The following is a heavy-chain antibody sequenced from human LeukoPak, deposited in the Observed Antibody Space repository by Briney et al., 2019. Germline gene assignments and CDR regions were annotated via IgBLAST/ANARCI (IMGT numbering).Heavy chain of an antibody. CDR1: AFSDKSNY. Sequence: PGGSMRLSCVASAFSDKSNYMSWVRQAPGKGLEWVSVSYSGGSTYYEDSVKGRFTVSSDVSKNTLYLQMNNLRGGDTAVYYCASRHCSGENCYAGPLDFWGQGIQVTVSS. CDR2: SYSGGST. J-gene: IGHJ4*02. V-gene: IGHV3-53*01. CDR3: ASRHCSGENCYAGPLDF. D-gene: IGHD2-8*02.